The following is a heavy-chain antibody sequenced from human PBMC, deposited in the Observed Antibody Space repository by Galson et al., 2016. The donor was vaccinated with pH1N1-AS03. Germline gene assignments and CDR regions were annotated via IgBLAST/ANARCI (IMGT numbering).Heavy chain of an antibody. Sequence: TLSLTCAVSGGSMTSPDWWTWVRQPPGKGLEWIGEVHYSGTTSYNPSLNSRVTMSIDKSNNQFSLNLGSVTAADTAVYFCASAGYHTPGYHYWGQGTTVTVSS. J-gene: IGHJ3*01. D-gene: IGHD3-22*01. V-gene: IGHV4-4*01. CDR2: VHYSGTT. CDR3: ASAGYHTPGYHY. CDR1: GGSMTSPDW.